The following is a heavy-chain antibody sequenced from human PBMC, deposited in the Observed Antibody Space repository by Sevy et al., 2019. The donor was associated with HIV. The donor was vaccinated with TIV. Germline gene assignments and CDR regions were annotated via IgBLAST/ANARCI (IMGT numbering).Heavy chain of an antibody. Sequence: ASVKVSCKASGYTFTSYGISWVRQAPGQGLEWMGWISAYNGNTNYAQKLQGRVTMTTDTSTSTAYMELRSLRSDDTAMYYCARYIVVVPAAPEHYYYGMDVWGQGTTVTVSS. CDR2: ISAYNGNT. J-gene: IGHJ6*02. V-gene: IGHV1-18*01. D-gene: IGHD2-2*01. CDR1: GYTFTSYG. CDR3: ARYIVVVPAAPEHYYYGMDV.